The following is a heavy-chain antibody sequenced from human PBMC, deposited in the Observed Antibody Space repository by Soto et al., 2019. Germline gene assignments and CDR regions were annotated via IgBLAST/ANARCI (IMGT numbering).Heavy chain of an antibody. V-gene: IGHV3-48*03. Sequence: GGSLRLSCAASGFTFSSYEMNWVRQAPGKGLEWLSFISSSGSSIYYADSVKGRFTISRDNAKNSLYLQMNSLRGEDTATYYCARGYYDRTTKNYWGQGTLVTVSS. CDR3: ARGYYDRTTKNY. J-gene: IGHJ4*02. D-gene: IGHD3-22*01. CDR1: GFTFSSYE. CDR2: ISSSGSSI.